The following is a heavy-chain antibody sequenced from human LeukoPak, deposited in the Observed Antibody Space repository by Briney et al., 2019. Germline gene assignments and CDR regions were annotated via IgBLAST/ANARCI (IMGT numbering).Heavy chain of an antibody. Sequence: GGSLRLSCAASGFTFSSYAMSWVRQAPGEGLEWVSGISGSDGITYYADSVKGRFTISRDNSNNTLYLQMSSLRAEDTALYYCAKGSSSSISARLNYWGQGTPVTVSS. J-gene: IGHJ4*02. V-gene: IGHV3-23*01. CDR1: GFTFSSYA. D-gene: IGHD6-6*01. CDR3: AKGSSSSISARLNY. CDR2: ISGSDGIT.